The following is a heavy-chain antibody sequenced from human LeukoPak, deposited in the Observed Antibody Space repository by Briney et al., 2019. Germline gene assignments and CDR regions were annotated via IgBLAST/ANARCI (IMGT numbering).Heavy chain of an antibody. Sequence: SETLSLTCAVYGGSFIGYDWTWIRQPPGKGLEWIGSIYYSGSTYYNASLKSRGTISVDTSKNQFSLKLNSVTAADTAVYFCARQVVAVAGTGYFDYWGQGTLVTVSS. J-gene: IGHJ4*02. CDR1: GGSFIGYD. CDR2: IYYSGST. CDR3: ARQVVAVAGTGYFDY. V-gene: IGHV4-34*01. D-gene: IGHD6-19*01.